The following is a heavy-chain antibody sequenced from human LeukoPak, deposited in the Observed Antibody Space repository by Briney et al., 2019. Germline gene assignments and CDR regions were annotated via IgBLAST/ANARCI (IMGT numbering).Heavy chain of an antibody. J-gene: IGHJ3*02. CDR3: AKDFRMAPNVFDI. D-gene: IGHD5-24*01. Sequence: GGSLRLSCAASGFSFSNYAMNWVRQAPGKGLEWVSTLSGSGGTTYYADSVKGRFTISRDNSKNTLYLQMNSLRAEDTAIYYFAKDFRMAPNVFDIWGQGTKVTGS. CDR1: GFSFSNYA. CDR2: LSGSGGTT. V-gene: IGHV3-23*01.